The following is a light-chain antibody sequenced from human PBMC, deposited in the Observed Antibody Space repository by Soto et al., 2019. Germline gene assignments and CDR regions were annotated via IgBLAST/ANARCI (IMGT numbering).Light chain of an antibody. CDR1: QSVSSSY. Sequence: EIVLTQSPGTLSLSPGERATLSCRASQSVSSSYLAWYQQKPGQAPRLLIYGASSRATGIPDRFSGSGSGTDFTVTISRLAPEDFGVYYCQQYCSSPFCHGTKVDIK. CDR2: GAS. J-gene: IGKJ3*01. V-gene: IGKV3-20*01. CDR3: QQYCSSP.